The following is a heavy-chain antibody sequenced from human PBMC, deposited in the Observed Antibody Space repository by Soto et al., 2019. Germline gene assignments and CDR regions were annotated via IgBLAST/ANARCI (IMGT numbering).Heavy chain of an antibody. CDR3: ASRVDTGGNPLSD. Sequence: PGGSLRLSCAASGFTFSDYAMNWVRQAPGKGLDWISYISSGSNAIYYADSLKGRFTISRDNAKNSLYLQMNSLRDEDTAVYYCASRVDTGGNPLSDWGQGTLVTVPS. CDR2: ISSGSNAI. CDR1: GFTFSDYA. D-gene: IGHD2-8*02. V-gene: IGHV3-48*02. J-gene: IGHJ4*01.